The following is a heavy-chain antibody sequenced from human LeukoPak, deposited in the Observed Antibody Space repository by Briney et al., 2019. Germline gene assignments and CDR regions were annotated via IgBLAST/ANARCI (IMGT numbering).Heavy chain of an antibody. CDR3: ARVPGTYLYYFDY. Sequence: PETLSLTCTVSGGSISSYYWTWIRQPPGKALEWIGYIYYSGSSNSGSTNYNPSLKSRVTISMDTSKNQFSLKLTSVTAADTAVYYCARVPGTYLYYFDYWGQGTLVTVSS. J-gene: IGHJ4*02. V-gene: IGHV4-59*01. D-gene: IGHD1-26*01. CDR1: GGSISSYY. CDR2: IYYSGSSNSGST.